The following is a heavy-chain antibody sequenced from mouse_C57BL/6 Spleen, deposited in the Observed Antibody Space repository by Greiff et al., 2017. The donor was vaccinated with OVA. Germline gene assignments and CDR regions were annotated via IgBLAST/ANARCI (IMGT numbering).Heavy chain of an antibody. CDR2: INPNNGGT. V-gene: IGHV1-18*01. J-gene: IGHJ1*03. Sequence: EVKLQESGPELVKPGASVKIPCKASGYTFTDYNMDWVKQSHGKSLEWIGDINPNNGGTIYNQKFKGKATLTVDKSSSTAYMALRSLTSEDTAVYYCARSELITTVVAHWYFDVWGTGTTVTVSS. D-gene: IGHD1-1*01. CDR1: GYTFTDYN. CDR3: ARSELITTVVAHWYFDV.